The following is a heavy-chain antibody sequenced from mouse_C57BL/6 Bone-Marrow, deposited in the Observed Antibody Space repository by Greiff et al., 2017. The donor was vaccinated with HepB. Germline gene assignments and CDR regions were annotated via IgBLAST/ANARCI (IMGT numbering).Heavy chain of an antibody. CDR1: GYTFTSYW. D-gene: IGHD1-1*01. Sequence: VKLQQPGAELVMPGASVKLSCKASGYTFTSYWMHWVKQRPGQGLEWIGEIDPSDSYTNYNQKFKGKSTLTVDKSSSTAYMQLSSLTSEDSAVYYCARRIYYGSSPDYWGQGTTLTVSS. CDR3: ARRIYYGSSPDY. J-gene: IGHJ2*01. V-gene: IGHV1-69*01. CDR2: IDPSDSYT.